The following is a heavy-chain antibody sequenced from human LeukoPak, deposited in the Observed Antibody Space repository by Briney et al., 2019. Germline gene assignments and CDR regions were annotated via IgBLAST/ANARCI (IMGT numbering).Heavy chain of an antibody. Sequence: GRSLRLSCAASGFTFDDYAMHWVRQAPGKGLEWVSGISWNSGSIGYADSVKGRFAISRDNAKNSLYLQMNSLRAEDTALYYCAKDKGSGFGGVISYFDYWGQGTLVTVSS. CDR2: ISWNSGSI. J-gene: IGHJ4*02. V-gene: IGHV3-9*01. D-gene: IGHD3-16*01. CDR1: GFTFDDYA. CDR3: AKDKGSGFGGVISYFDY.